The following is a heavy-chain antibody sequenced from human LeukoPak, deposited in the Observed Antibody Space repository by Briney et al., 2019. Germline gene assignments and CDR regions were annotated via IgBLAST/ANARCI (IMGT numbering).Heavy chain of an antibody. D-gene: IGHD6-13*01. CDR1: GYTFTSYY. V-gene: IGHV1-46*01. Sequence: ASVKVSCKASGYTFTSYYMHWVRQAPGQGLEWMGIINPSGGSTSYAQKFQGRVTMTRDTSTSTVYMGLSSLRSEDTAVYYCARHSSSWVFDYWGQGTLVTVSS. CDR3: ARHSSSWVFDY. CDR2: INPSGGST. J-gene: IGHJ4*02.